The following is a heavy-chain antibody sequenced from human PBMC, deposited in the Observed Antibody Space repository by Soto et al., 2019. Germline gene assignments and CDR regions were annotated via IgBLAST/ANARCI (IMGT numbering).Heavy chain of an antibody. CDR1: GFTFSSYA. CDR3: AKSWSSGWDGFHFDY. V-gene: IGHV3-23*01. Sequence: GGSLRLSCAASGFTFSSYAMSWVRQAPGKGLEWVSAISGSGGSTYYANSVKGRFTISRDNSKNTLYLQMNSLRAEDTAVYYCAKSWSSGWDGFHFDYWGQGTLVTVSS. D-gene: IGHD6-19*01. J-gene: IGHJ4*02. CDR2: ISGSGGST.